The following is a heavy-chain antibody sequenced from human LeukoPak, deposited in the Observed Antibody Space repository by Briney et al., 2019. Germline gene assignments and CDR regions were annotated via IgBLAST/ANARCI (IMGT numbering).Heavy chain of an antibody. CDR3: ARDDDCSSTSCYSDFDY. Sequence: SSVKVSCKASGGTFSSYAISWVRQAPGQGLEWMGGIIPIFGTANYAQKFQGRVTITADESTSTAYMELSSLRSEDTAVYYCARDDDCSSTSCYSDFDYWGQGTLVTVSS. J-gene: IGHJ4*02. CDR2: IIPIFGTA. CDR1: GGTFSSYA. D-gene: IGHD2-2*01. V-gene: IGHV1-69*01.